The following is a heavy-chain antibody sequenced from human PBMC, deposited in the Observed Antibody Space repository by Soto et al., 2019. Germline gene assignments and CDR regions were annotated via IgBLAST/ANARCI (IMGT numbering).Heavy chain of an antibody. CDR1: AGTFDTYS. J-gene: IGHJ4*02. CDR3: ARTGSFDY. CDR2: TIPAIDLI. V-gene: IGHV1-69*02. Sequence: QVQLVQSGAEVKKPGASVKVSCKASAGTFDTYSIMWVRQAPGQGLEWMGRTIPAIDLINYAQKFQGRFTITVDKSTTTVYMELRSLRYEATAIYYCARTGSFDYWGQGTLVTVSS. D-gene: IGHD3-10*01.